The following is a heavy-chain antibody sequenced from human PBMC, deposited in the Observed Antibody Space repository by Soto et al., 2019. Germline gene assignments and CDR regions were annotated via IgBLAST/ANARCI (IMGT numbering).Heavy chain of an antibody. Sequence: PGGSLRLSCAASGFTFSSYAMSWVRQAPGKGLEWVSAISGSGGSTYYADSVKGRFTISRDNSKNTLYLQMNSLRAEDTAVYYCAKDSAHPYYDFWSGYSNYYYYYGMDVWGQGTTVTVSS. CDR2: ISGSGGST. V-gene: IGHV3-23*01. J-gene: IGHJ6*02. D-gene: IGHD3-3*01. CDR1: GFTFSSYA. CDR3: AKDSAHPYYDFWSGYSNYYYYYGMDV.